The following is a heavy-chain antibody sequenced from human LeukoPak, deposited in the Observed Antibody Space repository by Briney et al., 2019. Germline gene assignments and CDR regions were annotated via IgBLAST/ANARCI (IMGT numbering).Heavy chain of an antibody. D-gene: IGHD5-18*01. CDR3: ARSSAMGPPYSNYYGMDV. V-gene: IGHV3-30-3*01. J-gene: IGHJ6*02. CDR2: ISYDGSNK. Sequence: GGSLRLSCAASGFTFSSYAMHWVRQAPGKGLEWVAVISYDGSNKYYADSVKGRFTIPRDNSKNTLYLQMNSLRAEDTAVYYCARSSAMGPPYSNYYGMDVWGQGTTVTVSS. CDR1: GFTFSSYA.